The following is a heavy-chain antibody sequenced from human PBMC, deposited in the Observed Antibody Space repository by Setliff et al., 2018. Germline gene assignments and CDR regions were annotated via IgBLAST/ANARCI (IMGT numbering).Heavy chain of an antibody. D-gene: IGHD3-16*02. CDR2: IKQDGSEK. J-gene: IGHJ3*01. CDR1: GFTFDNYW. CDR3: ARVANPGSNSCYRPLDV. V-gene: IGHV3-7*03. Sequence: GGSLRLSCVASGFTFDNYWMGWVRQPPGKGLEWVANIKQDGSEKNYVDSVKGRFTISRDNARNSLYLQMNSLRAEDTAVYYCARVANPGSNSCYRPLDVWGQGTMVTVSS.